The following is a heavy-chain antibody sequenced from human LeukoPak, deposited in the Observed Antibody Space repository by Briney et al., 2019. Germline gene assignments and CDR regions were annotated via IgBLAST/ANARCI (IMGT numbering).Heavy chain of an antibody. CDR1: GFTFSSYE. CDR3: ARGETALTSYLYD. V-gene: IGHV3-48*03. D-gene: IGHD4-17*01. J-gene: IGHJ4*02. CDR2: ISSSGSTI. Sequence: GGSLRLSCAASGFTFSSYEMNWVRQAPGKGLEWVSYISSSGSTIYYADSVKGRFTISRDNAKNSLYLQMNSLTEDDTAVYHCARGETALTSYLYDWGQGTLVTVSS.